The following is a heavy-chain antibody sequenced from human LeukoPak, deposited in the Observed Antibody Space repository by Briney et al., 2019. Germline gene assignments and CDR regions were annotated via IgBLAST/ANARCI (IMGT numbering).Heavy chain of an antibody. J-gene: IGHJ6*03. CDR2: IYHGGST. CDR1: GYSISSGYY. Sequence: SETLSLTCTVSGYSISSGYYWGWIRQSPGKGLEWIGSIYHGGSTYYNPSLRSRVIVSVDTSKNHFSLKMSSVTAADTAVYYCARVLRGRNYYYYYMDVWGKGTTVTISS. D-gene: IGHD3-10*01. CDR3: ARVLRGRNYYYYYMDV. V-gene: IGHV4-38-2*02.